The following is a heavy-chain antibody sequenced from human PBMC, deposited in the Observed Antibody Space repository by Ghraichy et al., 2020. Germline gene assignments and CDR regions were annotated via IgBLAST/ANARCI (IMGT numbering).Heavy chain of an antibody. CDR1: GGSIISYY. V-gene: IGHV4-4*07. J-gene: IGHJ4*02. CDR2: IYTSGST. Sequence: SETLFLTCTVSGGSIISYYWSWIRQPAGKGLEWIGRIYTSGSTNYNPSLKSRVTMSVDTSKNQFSLKLSSVTAADTAVYYCARLAAYYLYYFDYWGQGTLVTVSS. CDR3: ARLAAYYLYYFDY. D-gene: IGHD3-10*01.